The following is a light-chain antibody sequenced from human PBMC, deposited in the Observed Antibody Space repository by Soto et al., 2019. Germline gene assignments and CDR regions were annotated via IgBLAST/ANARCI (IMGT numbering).Light chain of an antibody. J-gene: IGLJ2*01. CDR3: QVWDGVSEHPV. CDR2: YDS. Sequence: SYELTQPPSVSVAPGKTARITCGGNNIESKAVHWYQQKPGQAPVLVIYYDSDRPSGIPERFSGSNSGNTATLTISRVEAGDEADYYCQVWDGVSEHPVFGGGTKLTVL. CDR1: NIESKA. V-gene: IGLV3-21*04.